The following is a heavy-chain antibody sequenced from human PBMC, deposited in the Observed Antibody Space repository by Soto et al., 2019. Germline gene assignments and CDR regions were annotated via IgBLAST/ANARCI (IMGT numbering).Heavy chain of an antibody. CDR1: GGTFSSYA. Sequence: QVQLVQSGAEVKKPGSSVKVSCKASGGTFSSYAISWVRQAPGQGLEWMGGIIPIFGTANYAQKFQGRVTITPDESTSTAYMELSSLRSEDTAVYYCARPHVIATAMVTRRALDYWGQGTLVTVSS. CDR2: IIPIFGTA. V-gene: IGHV1-69*01. CDR3: ARPHVIATAMVTRRALDY. J-gene: IGHJ4*02. D-gene: IGHD5-18*01.